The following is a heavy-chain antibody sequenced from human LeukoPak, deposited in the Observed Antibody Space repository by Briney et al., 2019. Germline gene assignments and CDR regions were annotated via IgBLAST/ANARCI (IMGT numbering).Heavy chain of an antibody. V-gene: IGHV3-23*01. Sequence: PGGSLRLSCAASGFTFSSYAMSWVRQAPGKGLEWVSVISNTGGSTFYADSVKGRFTISRDNAKNSLYLQMNSLRAEDTAVYYCARDCGGGSCYGPYDAFDIWGQGTMVTVSS. CDR2: ISNTGGST. J-gene: IGHJ3*02. CDR1: GFTFSSYA. D-gene: IGHD2-15*01. CDR3: ARDCGGGSCYGPYDAFDI.